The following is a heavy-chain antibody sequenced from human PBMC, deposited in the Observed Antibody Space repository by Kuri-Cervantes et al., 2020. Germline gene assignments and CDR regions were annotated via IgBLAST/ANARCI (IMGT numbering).Heavy chain of an antibody. V-gene: IGHV3-30*02. CDR3: ARGWSIAAAGTDEY. D-gene: IGHD6-13*01. Sequence: GESLKISFAASGFTFSNYGMHWVRQAPGKGLEWVAFIRYDGSNKYYADSVKGRFTISRDNSKNTLYLQMNSLRAEDTAVYYCARGWSIAAAGTDEYWGQGTLVTVSS. CDR2: IRYDGSNK. J-gene: IGHJ4*02. CDR1: GFTFSNYG.